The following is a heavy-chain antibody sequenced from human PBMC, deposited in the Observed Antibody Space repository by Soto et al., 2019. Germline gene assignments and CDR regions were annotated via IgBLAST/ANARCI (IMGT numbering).Heavy chain of an antibody. CDR2: ISSNGGST. CDR3: TKQAAYSSGWSDY. D-gene: IGHD6-19*01. CDR1: GFTFSSYA. V-gene: IGHV3-64*01. J-gene: IGHJ4*02. Sequence: GGSLRLSCAASGFTFSSYAMHWVRQAPGKGLEYVSAISSNGGSTYYANSVKGRLTISRDNSKNTLYLHMNSLRAEDTAVYYCTKQAAYSSGWSDYWGQGTLVTVSS.